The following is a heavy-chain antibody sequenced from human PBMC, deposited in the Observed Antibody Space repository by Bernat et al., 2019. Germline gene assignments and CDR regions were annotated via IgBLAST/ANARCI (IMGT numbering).Heavy chain of an antibody. CDR1: GFTVSSNY. Sequence: EVQLVESGGGLVQPGGSLRLSCAASGFTVSSNYMSWVRQAPGKGLEWVSVIYSGGSTYYAESVKGRFTISRDNSKNSLYLQMNGLRAEDTAVYYCARGRSAVAGTDYWGQGTLVTVSS. D-gene: IGHD6-19*01. V-gene: IGHV3-66*01. CDR2: IYSGGST. J-gene: IGHJ4*02. CDR3: ARGRSAVAGTDY.